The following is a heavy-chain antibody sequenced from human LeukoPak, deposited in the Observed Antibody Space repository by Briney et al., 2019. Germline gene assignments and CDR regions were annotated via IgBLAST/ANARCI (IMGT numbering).Heavy chain of an antibody. CDR3: ARGRILGANTGAFDI. CDR2: IYYTGST. Sequence: SETLSLTCTVSGGSISPFYCNWIRQPPGKGLEWIGYIYYTGSTSYSPSLNSRATISVDTSKNQIFLKQNSVIAADTAVYYCARGRILGANTGAFDIWGQGTMVPVSS. CDR1: GGSISPFY. D-gene: IGHD2-15*01. J-gene: IGHJ3*02. V-gene: IGHV4-59*12.